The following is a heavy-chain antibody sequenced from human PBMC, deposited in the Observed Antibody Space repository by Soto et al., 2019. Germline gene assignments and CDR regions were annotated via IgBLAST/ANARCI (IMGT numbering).Heavy chain of an antibody. CDR3: ASHYYDSSGYSPYYYYYGMDV. CDR1: GGTFSSYA. V-gene: IGHV1-69*13. Sequence: SVKVSCKASGGTFSSYAISWVRQAPGQGLEWMGGIIPIFGTANYAQRFQGRVTITADESTSTAYMELSSLRSEDTAVYYCASHYYDSSGYSPYYYYYGMDVWG. CDR2: IIPIFGTA. D-gene: IGHD3-22*01. J-gene: IGHJ6*02.